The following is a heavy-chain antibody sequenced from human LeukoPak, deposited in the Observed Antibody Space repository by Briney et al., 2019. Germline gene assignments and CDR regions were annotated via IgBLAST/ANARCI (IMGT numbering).Heavy chain of an antibody. CDR2: IIPIFGTA. CDR3: ARGVAAAATGWFDP. D-gene: IGHD6-13*01. V-gene: IGHV1-69*13. CDR1: GGTFSSYA. Sequence: GASVTVSCKASGGTFSSYAISWVRQAPGQGLEWMGGIIPIFGTANYAQKFQGRVTITADESTSTAYMELSSLRSEDTAVYYCARGVAAAATGWFDPWGQGTLVTVSS. J-gene: IGHJ5*02.